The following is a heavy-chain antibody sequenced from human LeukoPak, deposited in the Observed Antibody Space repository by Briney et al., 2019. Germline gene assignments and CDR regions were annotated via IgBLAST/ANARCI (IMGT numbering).Heavy chain of an antibody. Sequence: RASVKVSCKASGGTFSSYTISWVRQAPGQGLEWMGRIIAILGIANYAQKFQGRVTITADKSTSTAYMELSSLRSEDTAVYYCASSGSGNFDYWGQGTLVTVSS. J-gene: IGHJ4*02. D-gene: IGHD2-15*01. CDR2: IIAILGIA. CDR1: GGTFSSYT. V-gene: IGHV1-69*02. CDR3: ASSGSGNFDY.